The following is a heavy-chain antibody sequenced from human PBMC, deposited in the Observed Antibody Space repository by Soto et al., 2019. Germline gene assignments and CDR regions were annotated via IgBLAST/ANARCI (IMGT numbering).Heavy chain of an antibody. J-gene: IGHJ4*02. CDR2: IYSGGSA. CDR3: ASRRPLHY. V-gene: IGHV3-53*01. CDR1: GFTVSSNY. Sequence: EVQLVESGGGLIQPGGSLRVSCAASGFTVSSNYMSWVRQAPGKGLELVSVIYSGGSAYSADSVKGRFTISRDNSKNRLYLQINSLRAEDTAVYYCASRRPLHYWGQGTLVTVSS. D-gene: IGHD3-10*01.